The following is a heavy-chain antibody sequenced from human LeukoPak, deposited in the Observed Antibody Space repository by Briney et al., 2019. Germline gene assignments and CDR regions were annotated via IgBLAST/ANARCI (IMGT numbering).Heavy chain of an antibody. CDR1: GFTFSSYS. CDR3: ARDRVYSMVRGVITPLDY. CDR2: ISSSSSTI. Sequence: GGSLRLSCAASGFTFSSYSMNWVRQAPGKGLEWVSYISSSSSTIYYADSVKGRFTISRDNAKNSLYLQMNSLRAEDTAVYYCARDRVYSMVRGVITPLDYWGQGTLVTVSS. D-gene: IGHD3-10*01. J-gene: IGHJ4*02. V-gene: IGHV3-48*01.